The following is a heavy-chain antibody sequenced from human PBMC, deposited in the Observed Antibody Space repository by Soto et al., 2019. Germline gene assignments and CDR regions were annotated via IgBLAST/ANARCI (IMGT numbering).Heavy chain of an antibody. CDR3: ARDYYDSSATPNFDY. Sequence: GGSLRLSCAASGFRFSSYWMSWVRQAPGKGLEWVANIKQDGSEKYYVDSVKGRFTISRDNAKNSLYLQMNSLRAEDTAVYYCARDYYDSSATPNFDYWGQGTLVTVSS. J-gene: IGHJ4*02. D-gene: IGHD3-22*01. V-gene: IGHV3-7*03. CDR1: GFRFSSYW. CDR2: IKQDGSEK.